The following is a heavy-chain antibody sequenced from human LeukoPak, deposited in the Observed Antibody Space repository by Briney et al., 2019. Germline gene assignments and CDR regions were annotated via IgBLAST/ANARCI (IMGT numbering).Heavy chain of an antibody. V-gene: IGHV1-69*04. D-gene: IGHD5-24*01. CDR1: GGTFSSYA. J-gene: IGHJ4*02. CDR2: IIPIVGTA. Sequence: ASVKVSCKASGGTFSSYAISWVRQAPGQGLEWMGTIIPIVGTANYAQKFQGRVTITADKFTSTAYMELSSLRSEDTAVYYCARDGEMATIYFDYWGQGTLVTVSS. CDR3: ARDGEMATIYFDY.